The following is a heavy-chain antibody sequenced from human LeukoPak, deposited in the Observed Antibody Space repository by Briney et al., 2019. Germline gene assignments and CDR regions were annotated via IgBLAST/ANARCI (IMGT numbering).Heavy chain of an antibody. V-gene: IGHV1-46*01. CDR2: INPSGGST. Sequence: ASVKVSCKASGYTFTSYYMHWVRQAPGQGLEWMGIINPSGGSTSYAQKFQGRVTMTRNTSTSTVYMELSSLRSEDTVVYYCARDPSSGGIAARFDYWGQGTLVTVSS. CDR1: GYTFTSYY. J-gene: IGHJ4*02. D-gene: IGHD6-6*01. CDR3: ARDPSSGGIAARFDY.